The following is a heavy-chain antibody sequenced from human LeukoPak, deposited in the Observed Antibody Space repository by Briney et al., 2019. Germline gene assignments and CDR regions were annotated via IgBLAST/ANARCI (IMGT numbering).Heavy chain of an antibody. J-gene: IGHJ3*02. Sequence: SGGSLRLSCAASGFTFSSYEMNWVRQAPGKGLEWVSYISSSGSTIYYADSVKGRFTISRDNAKNSLYLQMNSLRAEDTAVYYCAKRGPYYYDSSGYHDAFDIWGQGTMVTVSS. D-gene: IGHD3-22*01. CDR1: GFTFSSYE. CDR2: ISSSGSTI. CDR3: AKRGPYYYDSSGYHDAFDI. V-gene: IGHV3-48*03.